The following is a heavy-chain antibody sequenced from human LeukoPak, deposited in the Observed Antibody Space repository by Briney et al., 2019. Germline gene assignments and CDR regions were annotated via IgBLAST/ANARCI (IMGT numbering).Heavy chain of an antibody. D-gene: IGHD2-2*01. CDR1: GGSFSGYY. CDR2: INHSGST. V-gene: IGHV4-34*01. CDR3: ARGYCSSTSCYPSWFDP. J-gene: IGHJ5*02. Sequence: PSETLSLACAVYGGSFSGYYWSWIRQPPGKGLEWIGEINHSGSTNYNPSLKSRVTISVDTSKNQFSLELSSVTAADTAVYYCARGYCSSTSCYPSWFDPWGQGTLVTVSS.